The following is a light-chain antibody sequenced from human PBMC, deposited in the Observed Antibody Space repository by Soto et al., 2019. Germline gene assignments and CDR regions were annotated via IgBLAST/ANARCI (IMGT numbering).Light chain of an antibody. Sequence: EIVLTQSPGTLSLSPGERATLSCRASQSVSSSYLAWYQQKPGQAPRLLIYDASSRATGIPDRFSGSGSGTDFTLTISRLEPEDFAVYYCQQYGSSLYPFGQGPKLEIK. CDR2: DAS. V-gene: IGKV3-20*01. CDR3: QQYGSSLYP. J-gene: IGKJ2*01. CDR1: QSVSSSY.